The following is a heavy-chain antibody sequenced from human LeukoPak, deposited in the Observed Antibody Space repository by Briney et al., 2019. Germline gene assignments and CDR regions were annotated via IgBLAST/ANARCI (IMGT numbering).Heavy chain of an antibody. Sequence: ASVKVSCKASGYTFTSYYMHWVRQAPGQGLEWMGIINPSGGSTSYAQKFQVRVTMTRDTSKSTVYMELSSLRSEDTAVYYCASSPRTTVPHAYWGQGTLVTVSS. V-gene: IGHV1-46*01. CDR2: INPSGGST. J-gene: IGHJ4*02. D-gene: IGHD4-17*01. CDR1: GYTFTSYY. CDR3: ASSPRTTVPHAY.